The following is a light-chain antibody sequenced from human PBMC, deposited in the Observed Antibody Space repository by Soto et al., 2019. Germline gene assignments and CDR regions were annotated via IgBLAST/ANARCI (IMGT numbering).Light chain of an antibody. CDR1: QSISSY. V-gene: IGKV1-39*01. Sequence: DIQMTQSPSSLSASVGDRVTITCRASQSISSYLNWYQQKPGKAPKLLIYAASSLQSGVPSSFSGSGSGTDFTLTISSLEPEDFAVYYCQQRSNWPTFGQGTRL. J-gene: IGKJ5*01. CDR2: AAS. CDR3: QQRSNWPT.